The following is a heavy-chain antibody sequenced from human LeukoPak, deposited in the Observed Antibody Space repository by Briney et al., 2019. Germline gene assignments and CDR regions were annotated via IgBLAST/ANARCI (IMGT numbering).Heavy chain of an antibody. CDR3: ARDGARIAAAGSYYGMDV. Sequence: SQTLSLTCAISGVTVSSNSAAWNCIRQPPWRGLEWLGCTYYRAKWYNDYAVSVKSRIAINPDTSKNQFSLRLISVTPADTAVYYCARDGARIAAAGSYYGMDVWGQGTTVTVSS. CDR2: TYYRAKWYN. V-gene: IGHV6-1*01. D-gene: IGHD6-13*01. CDR1: GVTVSSNSAA. J-gene: IGHJ6*02.